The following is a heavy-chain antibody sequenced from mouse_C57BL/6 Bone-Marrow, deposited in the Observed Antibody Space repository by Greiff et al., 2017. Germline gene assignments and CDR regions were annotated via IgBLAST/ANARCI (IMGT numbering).Heavy chain of an antibody. D-gene: IGHD2-2*01. CDR1: GYTFTDYY. V-gene: IGHV1-26*01. J-gene: IGHJ4*01. Sequence: EVQLQQSGPELVKPGASVKISCKASGYTFTDYYMNWVKQSHGKSLEWIGDINPNNGGTSYNQKFKGKATLTVDKSSSTAYMELRSLTSEDSAVYYCASADYGYDRDYYAMDYWGQGTSVTVSS. CDR2: INPNNGGT. CDR3: ASADYGYDRDYYAMDY.